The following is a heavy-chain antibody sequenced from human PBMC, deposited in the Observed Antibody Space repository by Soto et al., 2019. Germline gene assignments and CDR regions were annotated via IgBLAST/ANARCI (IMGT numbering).Heavy chain of an antibody. V-gene: IGHV3-7*01. CDR3: ARGRQLWPGGRVNY. CDR1: GFTFSSYW. Sequence: EVQLVESGGGLVQPGGSLRLSCAASGFTFSSYWMSWVRQAPGKGLEWVANIKPDGSEKYYVDSVKGRFTISRDNAKNSLYLQMNSLRAEDTAVYYCARGRQLWPGGRVNYWGQGTLVTVSS. CDR2: IKPDGSEK. D-gene: IGHD5-18*01. J-gene: IGHJ4*02.